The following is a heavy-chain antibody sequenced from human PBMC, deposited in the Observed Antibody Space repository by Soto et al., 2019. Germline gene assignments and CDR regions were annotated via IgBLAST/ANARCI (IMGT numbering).Heavy chain of an antibody. D-gene: IGHD3-10*01. J-gene: IGHJ6*02. V-gene: IGHV1-69*13. CDR1: GGPYNSFA. CDR2: IIPVFGTA. Sequence: SVKVSCKASGGPYNSFAISWVRQAPGQGLEWIGGIIPVFGTATYAQKFKGRVTITAEESTSTAYMELSSLTSEDTAVYYCARFLGGAGSYYDGQNYNYYNGMDAWGQGTTVTVSS. CDR3: ARFLGGAGSYYDGQNYNYYNGMDA.